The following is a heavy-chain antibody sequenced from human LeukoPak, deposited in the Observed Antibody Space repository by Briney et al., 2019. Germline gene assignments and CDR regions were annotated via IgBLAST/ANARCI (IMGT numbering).Heavy chain of an antibody. D-gene: IGHD2-21*01. J-gene: IGHJ4*02. V-gene: IGHV3-15*01. CDR2: IKSKTDGGTT. CDR3: STSPGDESDF. Sequence: GGSLRLSCAASGFTFINAWMTWVRQAPGRGLEWVGRIKSKTDGGTTDYAAPVEGRFSISRDDSKNTLYLQMNSLKTEDTAVYYCSTSPGDESDFWGQGTLVTVSS. CDR1: GFTFINAW.